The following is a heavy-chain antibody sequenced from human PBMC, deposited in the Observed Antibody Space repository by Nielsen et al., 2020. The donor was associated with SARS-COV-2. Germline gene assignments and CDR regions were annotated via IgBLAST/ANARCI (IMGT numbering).Heavy chain of an antibody. CDR3: ARAVGSAFYYYYMDV. CDR2: IIPILGIA. Sequence: SVKVSCKASGGTFSSYAISWVRQAPGQGLEWMGRIIPILGIANYAQKFQGRVTITADKSTSTAYMELSSLRSDDTAVYYCARAVGSAFYYYYMDVWGQGTAVTVSS. CDR1: GGTFSSYA. D-gene: IGHD2-15*01. J-gene: IGHJ6*03. V-gene: IGHV1-69*04.